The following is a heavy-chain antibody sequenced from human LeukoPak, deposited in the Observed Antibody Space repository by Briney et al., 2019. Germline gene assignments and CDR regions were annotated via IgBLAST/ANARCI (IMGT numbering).Heavy chain of an antibody. CDR1: GFTFSSYS. D-gene: IGHD5-18*01. CDR3: SRERGYSYGYSDY. V-gene: IGHV3-21*01. J-gene: IGHJ4*02. Sequence: GGSLRLSCAASGFTFSSYSMNWVRQAPGKGLEWVSSISSSSTSMYYADSVKGRFTISRDNAKNSLYLQMNSLRAEDTALYYCSRERGYSYGYSDYWGQGTLVTVSS. CDR2: ISSSSTSM.